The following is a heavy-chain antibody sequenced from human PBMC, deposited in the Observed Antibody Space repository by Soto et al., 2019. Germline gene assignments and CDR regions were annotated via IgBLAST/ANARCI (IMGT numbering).Heavy chain of an antibody. J-gene: IGHJ5*02. CDR2: IYPGDSDT. CDR1: GYSFTSYW. D-gene: IGHD1-1*01. Sequence: EVQLVQSGAEVKKPGESLKISCKGSGYSFTSYWIGWVRQMPGKGLEWMGIIYPGDSDTRYSPSFQGQVTISADKSISTAYLQWSSLKASDTAMYYCARKVTNHNWFDPWGQGKVTNHNWFDPWGQGTLVTVSS. CDR3: ARKVTNHNWFDPWGQGKVTNHNWFDP. V-gene: IGHV5-51*03.